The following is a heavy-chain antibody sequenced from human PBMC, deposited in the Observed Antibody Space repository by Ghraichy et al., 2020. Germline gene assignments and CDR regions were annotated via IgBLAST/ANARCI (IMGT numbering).Heavy chain of an antibody. D-gene: IGHD6-19*01. CDR3: ARDKGYSSGWSYYFDY. Sequence: SETLSLTCTVSGGSISSYYWSWIRQPPGKGLEWFGYIYYSGSTNYNPSLKSRVTISVDTSKNQFSLKLSSVTAADTAVYYCARDKGYSSGWSYYFDYWGQGTLVTVSS. V-gene: IGHV4-59*01. CDR2: IYYSGST. CDR1: GGSISSYY. J-gene: IGHJ4*02.